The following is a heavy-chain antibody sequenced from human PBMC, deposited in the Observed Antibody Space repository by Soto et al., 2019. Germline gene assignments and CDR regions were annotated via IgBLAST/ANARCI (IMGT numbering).Heavy chain of an antibody. Sequence: QVQLVESGGGLVKPGGSLRLSCAASGFTFSDYYMSWIRQAPGKGLEWVSYISSSGSTIYYADSVKGRFTISRDNANNSLYLQMKSLRAEDTAVYYCARDEGGYSYCPIYYYYYGMDVWGQGTTVTVSS. CDR1: GFTFSDYY. J-gene: IGHJ6*02. CDR2: ISSSGSTI. CDR3: ARDEGGYSYCPIYYYYYGMDV. D-gene: IGHD5-18*01. V-gene: IGHV3-11*01.